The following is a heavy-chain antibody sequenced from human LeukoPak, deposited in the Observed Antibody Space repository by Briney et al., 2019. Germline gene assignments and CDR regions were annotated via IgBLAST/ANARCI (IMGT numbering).Heavy chain of an antibody. Sequence: GGSLRLSCAASGFTFSSYAMSWVRQAPGKGLEWVSAISGSGGSTYYADSVKGRFTISRDNSKNTLYLQMNSLRAEDTAVYYCAKMGPGIAARPRVALFDPWGQGTLVTVSS. CDR1: GFTFSSYA. CDR2: ISGSGGST. CDR3: AKMGPGIAARPRVALFDP. J-gene: IGHJ5*02. D-gene: IGHD6-6*01. V-gene: IGHV3-23*01.